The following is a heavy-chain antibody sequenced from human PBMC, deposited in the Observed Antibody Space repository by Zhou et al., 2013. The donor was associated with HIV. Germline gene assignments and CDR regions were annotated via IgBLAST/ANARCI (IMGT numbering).Heavy chain of an antibody. J-gene: IGHJ4*02. CDR3: AREESGGGRNGYKF. D-gene: IGHD3-16*01. CDR1: GGTFRSHG. V-gene: IGHV1-69*05. Sequence: QVQLVQSGAEVKKPGASVKVSCKASGGTFRSHGISWVRQAPGQGLEWMGGIIPIFGTSDYAQKFQGRVTLSTDESTSTAYMELRSLKSEDTAIYYCAREESGGGRNGYKFWGQGTLVTVSS. CDR2: IIPIFGTS.